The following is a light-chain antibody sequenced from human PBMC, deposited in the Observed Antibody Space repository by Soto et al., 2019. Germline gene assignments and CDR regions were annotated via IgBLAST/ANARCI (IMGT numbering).Light chain of an antibody. CDR2: DVS. CDR1: SSDVGGYNY. CDR3: SSHTTSSTVV. Sequence: HSALTQPASVSGSPGQSITISCTGTSSDVGGYNYVSWYQQHPGKAPQLIIYDVSNRPSGVSNGFSGSKSGNTASLTISGLQAEDEADYYCSSHTTSSTVVFGGGTKVTVL. J-gene: IGLJ2*01. V-gene: IGLV2-14*01.